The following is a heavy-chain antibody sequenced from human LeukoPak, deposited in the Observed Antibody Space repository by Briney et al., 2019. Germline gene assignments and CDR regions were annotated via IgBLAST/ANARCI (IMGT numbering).Heavy chain of an antibody. Sequence: SGGSLRLSCAASGFTVSSNYMSWVRQAPGKGLEWVSVIYSGGSTYYADSVKGRFTISRDNSKNTLYLQMNSLRAEDTAVYYCAKPYCSSTSCGYNWFDPWGQGTLVTVSS. CDR1: GFTVSSNY. V-gene: IGHV3-53*05. D-gene: IGHD2-2*01. CDR2: IYSGGST. J-gene: IGHJ5*02. CDR3: AKPYCSSTSCGYNWFDP.